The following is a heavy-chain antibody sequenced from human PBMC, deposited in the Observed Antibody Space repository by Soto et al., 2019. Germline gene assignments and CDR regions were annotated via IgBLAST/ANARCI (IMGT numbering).Heavy chain of an antibody. CDR1: GYSISCLNG. Sequence: PSETLSLNCSVTGYSISCLNGWGWIRLPPGSGLEWIGYIYCSGTTYYNPSLKSRVTMSVDTSKNQFSLKLTSVTDVDTAVYYCARREIQGPIDYWGQG. D-gene: IGHD1-26*01. J-gene: IGHJ4*02. V-gene: IGHV4-28*01. CDR2: IYCSGTT. CDR3: ARREIQGPIDY.